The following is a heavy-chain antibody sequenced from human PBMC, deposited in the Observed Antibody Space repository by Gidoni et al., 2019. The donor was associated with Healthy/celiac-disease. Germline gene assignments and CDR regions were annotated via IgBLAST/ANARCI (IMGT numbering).Heavy chain of an antibody. CDR1: GGSISSSSYY. V-gene: IGHV4-39*01. CDR2: IYYSGST. J-gene: IGHJ5*02. Sequence: QLQLQESGPGLVKPSETLSLTCTVSGGSISSSSYYWGWIRQPPGKGLEWIGSIYYSGSTYYNPSLKSRVTISVDTSKNQFSLKLSSVTAADTAVYYCARQATSLVAWFDPWGQGTLVTVSS. D-gene: IGHD2-15*01. CDR3: ARQATSLVAWFDP.